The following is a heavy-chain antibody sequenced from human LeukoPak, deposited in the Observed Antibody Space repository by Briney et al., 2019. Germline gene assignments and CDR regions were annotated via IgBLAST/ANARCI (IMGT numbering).Heavy chain of an antibody. J-gene: IGHJ4*02. V-gene: IGHV3-23*01. Sequence: GGSLRLSCAASGFTFSSYAMSWVRQAPGKGLEWVSAISGSGGSTYYADSVKGRFTISRDNAKNSLYLQMNSLRAEDTAVYYCARVIAAAEFDYWGQGTLVTVSS. CDR2: ISGSGGST. D-gene: IGHD6-13*01. CDR1: GFTFSSYA. CDR3: ARVIAAAEFDY.